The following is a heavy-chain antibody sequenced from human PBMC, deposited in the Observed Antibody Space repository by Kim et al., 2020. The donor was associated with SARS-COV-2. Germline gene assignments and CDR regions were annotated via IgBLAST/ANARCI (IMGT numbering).Heavy chain of an antibody. D-gene: IGHD2-15*01. V-gene: IGHV4-39*01. J-gene: IGHJ4*02. CDR2: IYYSGNT. CDR1: GGSISSSSFL. CDR3: ARHSTIGGGCYCLLDY. Sequence: SETLSLTCTVSGGSISSSSFLWGWIRQPPGKGLEWIGSIYYSGNTYYNPSLKSRVTISVDTSKNQLSLKLNSVTAADTAVYYCARHSTIGGGCYCLLDYWGQGTLVTVSS.